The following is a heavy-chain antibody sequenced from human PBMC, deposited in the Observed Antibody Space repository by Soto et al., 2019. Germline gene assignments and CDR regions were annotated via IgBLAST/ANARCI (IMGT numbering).Heavy chain of an antibody. CDR2: IVVGSGNT. Sequence: GASVKVSCKASGFTFTSSAVQWVRQARGQRLEWIGWIVVGSGNTNYAQKFQERVTITRDMSTSTAYMELSSLRSEDTAVYYCAASYYDFWSGEGGYYYYGMDVWGQGTTVTVSS. D-gene: IGHD3-3*01. CDR1: GFTFTSSA. CDR3: AASYYDFWSGEGGYYYYGMDV. V-gene: IGHV1-58*01. J-gene: IGHJ6*02.